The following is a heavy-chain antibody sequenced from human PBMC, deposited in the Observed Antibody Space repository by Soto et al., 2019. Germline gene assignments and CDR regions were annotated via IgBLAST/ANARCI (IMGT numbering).Heavy chain of an antibody. V-gene: IGHV3-74*01. CDR3: SRDTFGEDDY. CDR2: INPDGSGT. D-gene: IGHD3-3*01. Sequence: GGSLRLSCVASGICFSKYWVHWVRQVPGKGLVWVARINPDGSGTSYADFVKGRFTISRDNTKNTLYLRMNSLSGEDTALYYSSRDTFGEDDYWGQGTLVTVSS. J-gene: IGHJ4*02. CDR1: GICFSKYW.